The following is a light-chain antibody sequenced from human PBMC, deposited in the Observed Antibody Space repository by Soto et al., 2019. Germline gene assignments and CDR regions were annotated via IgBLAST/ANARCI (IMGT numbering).Light chain of an antibody. CDR2: KAS. CDR1: QSISGW. CDR3: QQYHSFPVT. Sequence: DIQMTQSPSTLSPSVGARVTITCRASQSISGWLAWYQKKPGKDPKILIYKASSLKSGVPSRFSGSGSGTEFTLTIRRLQPDESATYYCQQYHSFPVTFGQGTKVDI. V-gene: IGKV1-5*03. J-gene: IGKJ1*01.